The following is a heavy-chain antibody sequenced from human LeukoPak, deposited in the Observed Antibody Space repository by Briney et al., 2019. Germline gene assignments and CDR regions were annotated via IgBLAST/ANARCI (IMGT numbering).Heavy chain of an antibody. D-gene: IGHD3-3*01. V-gene: IGHV1-46*01. J-gene: IGHJ6*04. CDR3: ARDRPSEWLLFMSGLGPLDV. CDR2: INPSGGST. Sequence: ASVKVSCKASGYTFTSYYMHWVRQAPGQGLEWMGIINPSGGSTSYAQKFQGRVTMTRDMSTSTVYMELSSLRSEDTAVYYCARDRPSEWLLFMSGLGPLDVWGNGTTVTVSS. CDR1: GYTFTSYY.